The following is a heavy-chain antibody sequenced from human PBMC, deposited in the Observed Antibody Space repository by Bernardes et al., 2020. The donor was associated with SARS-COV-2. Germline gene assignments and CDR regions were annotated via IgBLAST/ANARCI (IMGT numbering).Heavy chain of an antibody. J-gene: IGHJ3*01. V-gene: IGHV1-24*01. CDR1: GYTLSDLS. CDR3: TTSLSLIVVVYAFDF. Sequence: ASVKVSCKVSGYTLSDLSMHWVRQAPGKGLEWMGSFDPEEGEAIYAQKFLGRVTITADTSTYTSYMEFSSLRSDDTAVYYCTTSLSLIVVVYAFDFWGQGTTVIVSS. D-gene: IGHD3-22*01. CDR2: FDPEEGEA.